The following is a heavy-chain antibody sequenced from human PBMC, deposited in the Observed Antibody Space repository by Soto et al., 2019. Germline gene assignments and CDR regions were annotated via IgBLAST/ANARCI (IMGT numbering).Heavy chain of an antibody. J-gene: IGHJ4*02. V-gene: IGHV4-31*03. Sequence: SETLSLTCTVSGLSFVTCGSYWSWIRHRPGKGLEWIGYIYDSGNTRYNPSLTSRVAVSLDTSKKQFFLMLTSVTAADTAVYYCARKTGYEVFDFWGQGTLVTVSS. CDR1: GLSFVTCGSY. D-gene: IGHD5-12*01. CDR2: IYDSGNT. CDR3: ARKTGYEVFDF.